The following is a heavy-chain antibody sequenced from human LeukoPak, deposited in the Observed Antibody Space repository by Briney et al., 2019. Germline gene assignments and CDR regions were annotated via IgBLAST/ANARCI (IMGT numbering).Heavy chain of an antibody. J-gene: IGHJ3*02. V-gene: IGHV6-1*01. Sequence: SQTLPLTCAISGDSVYSNSSWNWIRQSPSRGLEWLGRTYYRSKWYNDYGVSVKSRININPDTSKNHFSLQLSSVTLEDTAVYYCVRGGQGDGHSADEGFDIWGQGTMVTVS. CDR3: VRGGQGDGHSADEGFDI. CDR2: TYYRSKWYN. D-gene: IGHD5-18*01. CDR1: GDSVYSNSS.